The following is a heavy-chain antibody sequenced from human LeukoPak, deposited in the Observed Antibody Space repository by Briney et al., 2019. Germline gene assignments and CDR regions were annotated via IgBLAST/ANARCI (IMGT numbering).Heavy chain of an antibody. D-gene: IGHD3-9*01. Sequence: ASVKVSCKASGYTFTSYGISWVRHALGQGLEWMEWISAYNGNTNYAQKLQGRVTMTTDTSTSTAYMELRSLRSDDTAVYYCARADTISDAFDIWGQGTMVTVSS. J-gene: IGHJ3*02. CDR1: GYTFTSYG. CDR3: ARADTISDAFDI. V-gene: IGHV1-18*01. CDR2: ISAYNGNT.